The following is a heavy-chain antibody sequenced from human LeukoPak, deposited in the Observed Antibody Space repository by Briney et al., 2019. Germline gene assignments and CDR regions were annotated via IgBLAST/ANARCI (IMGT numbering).Heavy chain of an antibody. V-gene: IGHV4-59*08. CDR2: IYYSGST. D-gene: IGHD1-26*01. CDR1: GGSISSSY. Sequence: SETLSLTCTVSGGSISSSYWSWIRQPPGKGLEWIAYIYYSGSTNYNPSLKSRVTISVDTSKNQFSLKLNSVTAADTAVYYCARQGVGERWFDPWGQGTLVTVSS. CDR3: ARQGVGERWFDP. J-gene: IGHJ5*02.